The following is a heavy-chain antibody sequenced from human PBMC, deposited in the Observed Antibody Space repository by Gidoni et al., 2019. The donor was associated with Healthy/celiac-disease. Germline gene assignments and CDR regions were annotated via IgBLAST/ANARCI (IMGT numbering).Heavy chain of an antibody. V-gene: IGHV1-2*02. Sequence: QVQLVQSGAEVKKPGASVNVSCQASGYTFTGHYMHWVRQAPGQGLEWMGWIYPNSGGTNYAQKVQGGVTMTRDTSISTAYMELSRLRSDDTAVYYCARDLFFGVVTSHQYGMDVWGQGTTVTVSS. CDR1: GYTFTGHY. D-gene: IGHD3-3*01. J-gene: IGHJ6*02. CDR3: ARDLFFGVVTSHQYGMDV. CDR2: IYPNSGGT.